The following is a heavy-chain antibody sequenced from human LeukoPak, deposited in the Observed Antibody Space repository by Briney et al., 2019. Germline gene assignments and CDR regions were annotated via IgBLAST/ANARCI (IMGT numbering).Heavy chain of an antibody. D-gene: IGHD2-15*01. CDR3: ARDGGYCSGGSCYRGWDYYYYMDV. V-gene: IGHV1-18*01. Sequence: ASVKVSCKASGYTFTSYGISWVRQAPGQGLEWMGWISAYNGNTNYAQKLQGRVTMTTDTSTSTAYMELRSLRSDDTAVYYCARDGGYCSGGSCYRGWDYYYYMDVWGKGTTVTISS. J-gene: IGHJ6*03. CDR2: ISAYNGNT. CDR1: GYTFTSYG.